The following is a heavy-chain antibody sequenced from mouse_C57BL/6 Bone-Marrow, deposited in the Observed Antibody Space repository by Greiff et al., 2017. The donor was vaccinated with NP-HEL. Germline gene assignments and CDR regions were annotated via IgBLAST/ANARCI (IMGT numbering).Heavy chain of an antibody. CDR3: GRLGGNYEGDWFAY. Sequence: VKLMESGAELVRPGTSVKMSCKASGYTFTNYWIGWAKQRPGHGLEWIGDIYPGGGYTNYNEKFKGKATLTADKSSSTAYMQLSSLTSEDYAIYYCGRLGGNYEGDWFAYWGQGTLVTVSA. V-gene: IGHV1-63*01. CDR2: IYPGGGYT. D-gene: IGHD2-1*01. J-gene: IGHJ3*01. CDR1: GYTFTNYW.